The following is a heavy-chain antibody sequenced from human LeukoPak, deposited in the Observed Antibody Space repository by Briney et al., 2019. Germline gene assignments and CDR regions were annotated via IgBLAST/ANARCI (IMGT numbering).Heavy chain of an antibody. J-gene: IGHJ4*02. D-gene: IGHD3-9*01. V-gene: IGHV1-8*01. CDR1: GYTFTSYG. Sequence: ASVKVSCKASGYTFTSYGINWVRQATGQGLEWVGWMSPNSGNTVFAQKFQGRVTMTRNTSIGTAYMELSSLRSVDTAVYYCATDAPYYDILTGYYRDWGQGTLVTVSS. CDR2: MSPNSGNT. CDR3: ATDAPYYDILTGYYRD.